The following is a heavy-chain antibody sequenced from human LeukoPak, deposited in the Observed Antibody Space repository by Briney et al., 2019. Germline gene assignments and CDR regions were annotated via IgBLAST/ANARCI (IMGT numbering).Heavy chain of an antibody. CDR3: AKDSPPDYYDPTGTYYFDY. V-gene: IGHV3-23*01. CDR1: GFTFSSYA. J-gene: IGHJ4*02. CDR2: ISGSGGST. Sequence: QPGGSLRLSCAASGFTFSSYAMHWVRQAPGKGLEWVSAISGSGGSTYYADSVKGRFTISRDNSKNTLYLQMNSLRAEDTAVYYCAKDSPPDYYDPTGTYYFDYWGQGTLVTVSS. D-gene: IGHD3-22*01.